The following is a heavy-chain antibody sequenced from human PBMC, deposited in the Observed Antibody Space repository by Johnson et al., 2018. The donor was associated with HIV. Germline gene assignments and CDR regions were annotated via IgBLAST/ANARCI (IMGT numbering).Heavy chain of an antibody. Sequence: VQLVESGGGLVQPGRSLRLSCAASGFTFDDYAMHWVRQAPGKGLEWVSGISWNSGSIGYADSVKGRFTISRDNSKNTLYLQMGSLRAEDMAVYYCAGGSWYSYGPQDAFDIWGQGTMVTVSS. D-gene: IGHD5-18*01. J-gene: IGHJ3*02. CDR3: AGGSWYSYGPQDAFDI. CDR2: ISWNSGSI. CDR1: GFTFDDYA. V-gene: IGHV3-9*03.